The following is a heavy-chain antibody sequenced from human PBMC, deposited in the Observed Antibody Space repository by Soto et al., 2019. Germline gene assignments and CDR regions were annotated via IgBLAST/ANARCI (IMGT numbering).Heavy chain of an antibody. D-gene: IGHD4-4*01. V-gene: IGHV3-23*01. CDR1: GFTFDAYA. J-gene: IGHJ4*02. CDR2: IGSSGGNK. Sequence: GGSLRLSCAASGFTFDAYAMAWVRQAPGKGLEWVSAIGSSGGNKYYGDSVKGRFTISRDNSRDTVDLQMSSLSAEDTAVYFCAKLASDYLNSLVDWDQGALVTVSS. CDR3: AKLASDYLNSLVD.